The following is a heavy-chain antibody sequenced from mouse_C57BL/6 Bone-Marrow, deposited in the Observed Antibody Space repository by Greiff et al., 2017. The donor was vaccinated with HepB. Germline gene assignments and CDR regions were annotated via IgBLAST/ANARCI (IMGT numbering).Heavy chain of an antibody. CDR3: ALKKIYYDYGFAN. CDR2: IYPRSGNT. D-gene: IGHD2-4*01. V-gene: IGHV1-81*01. Sequence: VQLQQSGAELARPGASVKLSCKASGYTFTSYGISWVKQSTGQGLEWIGEIYPRSGNTYYNEKFKGKATLTADKSSSTAYMELRSLTSEDSAVYFCALKKIYYDYGFANWGQGTLVSVSA. J-gene: IGHJ3*01. CDR1: GYTFTSYG.